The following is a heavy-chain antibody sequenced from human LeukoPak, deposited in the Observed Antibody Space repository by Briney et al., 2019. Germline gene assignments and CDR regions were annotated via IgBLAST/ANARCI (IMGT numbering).Heavy chain of an antibody. Sequence: GASVKVSCKASGGTFSSYAISWVRQAPGQGLEWMGRIIPILGIANYAQKFQGRVTVTADKSTSTAYMELSSLRSEDTAVYYCARGLGQWLAPFDPWGQGTLVTVSS. CDR1: GGTFSSYA. D-gene: IGHD6-19*01. CDR3: ARGLGQWLAPFDP. J-gene: IGHJ5*02. V-gene: IGHV1-69*04. CDR2: IIPILGIA.